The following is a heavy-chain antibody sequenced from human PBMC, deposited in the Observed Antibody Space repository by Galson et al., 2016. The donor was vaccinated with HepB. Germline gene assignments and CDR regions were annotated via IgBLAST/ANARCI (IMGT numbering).Heavy chain of an antibody. D-gene: IGHD3-10*01. CDR1: GFTFRTYD. Sequence: SLRLSCAASGFTFRTYDMHWVRQTKTKGLEWVSALGTAGDTYYPDSVKGRFTISRENAKNSLYLQMNSLRAGDTAVYYCVRGPYRRSSFYYGMDVWGQGTTVTVSS. V-gene: IGHV3-13*01. CDR3: VRGPYRRSSFYYGMDV. CDR2: LGTAGDT. J-gene: IGHJ6*02.